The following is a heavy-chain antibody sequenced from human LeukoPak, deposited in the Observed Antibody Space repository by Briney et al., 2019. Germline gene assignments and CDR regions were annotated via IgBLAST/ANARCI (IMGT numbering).Heavy chain of an antibody. Sequence: SETLSLTCTVSGGSISSYYWSWIRQPPGKGLEWIGYIYYSGSTNYNPSLKSRVTISVDTSKNQFTLKLSSVTAADTAVYYCARVNSRELWLKTGTVGGGYFDYWGQGTLVTVSS. V-gene: IGHV4-59*08. CDR2: IYYSGST. CDR3: ARVNSRELWLKTGTVGGGYFDY. D-gene: IGHD5-18*01. J-gene: IGHJ4*02. CDR1: GGSISSYY.